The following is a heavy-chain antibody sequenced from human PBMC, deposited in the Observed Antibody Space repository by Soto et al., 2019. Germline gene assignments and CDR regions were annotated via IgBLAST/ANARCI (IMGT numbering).Heavy chain of an antibody. J-gene: IGHJ2*01. Sequence: EVQLLESGGGLVQPGGSLRLSCAASGFTFSSYAMTWVRQAPGKGLEWVSGISGRGGSTYHADSVKGRFTISRDNSRNKLYLQMNSLRADDTAIYYCTKDGSKDDFVTADWYFDLWGRGTLVTVSS. V-gene: IGHV3-23*01. CDR2: ISGRGGST. D-gene: IGHD3-3*01. CDR1: GFTFSSYA. CDR3: TKDGSKDDFVTADWYFDL.